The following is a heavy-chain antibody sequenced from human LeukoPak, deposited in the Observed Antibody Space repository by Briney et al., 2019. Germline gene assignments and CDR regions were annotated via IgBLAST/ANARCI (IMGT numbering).Heavy chain of an antibody. D-gene: IGHD7-27*01. J-gene: IGHJ4*02. CDR1: GYTLTELS. CDR2: FDPEDGET. CDR3: ATHALGSSYYFDY. V-gene: IGHV1-24*01. Sequence: ASVTVSCKVSGYTLTELSMHWVRQAPGKGLEWMGGFDPEDGETIYAQKFQGRVTMTEDTSTDTAYMGLSSLRSEDTAVYYCATHALGSSYYFDYWGQGTLVTVSS.